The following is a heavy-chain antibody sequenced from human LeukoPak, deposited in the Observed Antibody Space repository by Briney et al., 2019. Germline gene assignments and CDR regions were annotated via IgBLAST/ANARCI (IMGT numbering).Heavy chain of an antibody. CDR3: AKDLGEMTTVTWNWFDP. CDR1: GFAFSSYG. J-gene: IGHJ5*02. Sequence: PGGSLRLSCAASGFAFSSYGMHWVRQAPGKGLEWVAVISYDGSNKYYADSVKGRFTISGDNSKNTLYLQMNSLRAEDTAVYYCAKDLGEMTTVTWNWFDPWGQGTLVTVSS. V-gene: IGHV3-30*18. CDR2: ISYDGSNK. D-gene: IGHD4-11*01.